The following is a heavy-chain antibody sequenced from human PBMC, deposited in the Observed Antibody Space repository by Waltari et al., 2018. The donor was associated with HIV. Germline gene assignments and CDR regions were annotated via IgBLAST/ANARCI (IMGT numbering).Heavy chain of an antibody. CDR3: ARGLVLLLVWFDP. J-gene: IGHJ5*02. CDR1: GGSFSGYY. D-gene: IGHD2-2*01. CDR2: INHSGST. Sequence: QVQLQQWGAGLLKPSETLSLTCAVYGGSFSGYYWSWIRQPPGKGLEWIGEINHSGSTNYNPSLKSRVTISVDTSKNQFSLKLSSVTAADTAVYYCARGLVLLLVWFDPWGQGTLVTVSS. V-gene: IGHV4-34*01.